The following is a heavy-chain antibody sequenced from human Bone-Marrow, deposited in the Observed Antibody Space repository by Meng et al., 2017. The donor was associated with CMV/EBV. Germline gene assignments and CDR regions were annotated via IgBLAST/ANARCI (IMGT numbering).Heavy chain of an antibody. CDR1: GFTFSDYY. D-gene: IGHD2-8*01. CDR2: ISSSGSTI. J-gene: IGHJ5*02. CDR3: ARDWGVVLMVYAPGNWFDP. Sequence: GESLKISCAASGFTFSDYYMSWIRQAPGKRLEWVSYISSSGSTIYYADSVKGRFTISRDNAKNSLYLQMNSLRAEDTAVYYCARDWGVVLMVYAPGNWFDPWGQGTLVTVSS. V-gene: IGHV3-11*04.